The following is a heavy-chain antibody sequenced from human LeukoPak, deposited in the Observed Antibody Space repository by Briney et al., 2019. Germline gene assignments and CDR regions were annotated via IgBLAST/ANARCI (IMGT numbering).Heavy chain of an antibody. J-gene: IGHJ4*02. CDR2: IYSSGST. D-gene: IGHD3-22*01. V-gene: IGHV4-4*07. CDR1: GGSISSYY. CDR3: AKDWAPEYYYDSSGYSLPDY. Sequence: SETLSLTCTVSGGSISSYYWSWIRQPAGKGLGWIGRIYSSGSTNYNPSLKSRVTISVDTSKNQFSLKLSSVTAADTALYYCAKDWAPEYYYDSSGYSLPDYWGQGTLVTVSS.